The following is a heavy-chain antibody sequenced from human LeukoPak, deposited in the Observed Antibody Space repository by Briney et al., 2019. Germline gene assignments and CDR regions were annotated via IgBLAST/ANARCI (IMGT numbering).Heavy chain of an antibody. D-gene: IGHD3-3*01. J-gene: IGHJ4*02. Sequence: TSETLSLTCAVYGGSFSGYYWSWIRQPPGKGLEWIGEINHSGSTNYNPSLKSRVTISVDTSKNQFSLKLSSVTAADTAVYYCARREVTIFGEVIKQRKYYFDYWGQGTLVTVSS. V-gene: IGHV4-34*01. CDR2: INHSGST. CDR1: GGSFSGYY. CDR3: ARREVTIFGEVIKQRKYYFDY.